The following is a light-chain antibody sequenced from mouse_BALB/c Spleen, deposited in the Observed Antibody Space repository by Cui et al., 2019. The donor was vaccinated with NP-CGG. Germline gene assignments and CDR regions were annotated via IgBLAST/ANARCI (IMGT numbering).Light chain of an antibody. V-gene: IGLV1*01. CDR3: ALWYSNHWV. J-gene: IGLJ1*01. Sequence: VVTHDSALTTSPGETVTFTCRSSTGAVTTSNYANWVQEKPDHLFTGLIGGTNNRAPGVPARFSGSLIGDKAALTITGAQTEDEAIYFCALWYSNHWVFGGGTKLTVL. CDR2: GTN. CDR1: TGAVTTSNY.